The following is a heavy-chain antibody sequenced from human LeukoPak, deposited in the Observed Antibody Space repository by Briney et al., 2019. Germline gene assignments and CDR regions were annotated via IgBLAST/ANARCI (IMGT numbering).Heavy chain of an antibody. J-gene: IGHJ3*02. CDR3: ARGGRGSAAVVAPRSFDI. CDR2: TYTGGNS. V-gene: IGHV3-53*01. CDR1: GFTVSSTH. Sequence: GGSLRLSCAASGFTVSSTHMVWVRQAPGKGLEWVSVTYTGGNSYYAGSVKGRFIISRDISKNTLYLQMNSLRAEDSALYYCARGGRGSAAVVAPRSFDIWGQGTMVTVSS. D-gene: IGHD3-22*01.